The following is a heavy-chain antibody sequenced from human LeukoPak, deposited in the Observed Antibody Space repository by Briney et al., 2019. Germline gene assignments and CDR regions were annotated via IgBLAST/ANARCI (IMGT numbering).Heavy chain of an antibody. CDR2: ISSSSSYI. CDR1: GFTFDDYG. CDR3: ARGYNWNLDY. Sequence: PGGSLRLSCAASGFTFDDYGMSWVRQAPGKGLEWVSSISSSSSYIYYADSVKGRFTISRDNAKNSLYLQMNSLRAEDTAVYYCARGYNWNLDYWGQGTLVTVSS. D-gene: IGHD1-20*01. J-gene: IGHJ4*02. V-gene: IGHV3-21*01.